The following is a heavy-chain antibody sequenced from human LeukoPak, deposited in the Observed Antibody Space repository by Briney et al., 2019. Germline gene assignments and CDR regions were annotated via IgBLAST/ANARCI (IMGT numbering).Heavy chain of an antibody. CDR1: GFTFSSYW. CDR2: IKQDGSEK. V-gene: IGHV3-7*01. CDR3: ARMRGLTYYYYYYMDV. Sequence: GGSLRLSCAASGFTFSSYWMSWVRQAPRKGLGWVANIKQDGSEKYYVDSVKGRFTISRDNAKNSLYLQMNSLRAEDTAVYYCARMRGLTYYYYYYMDVWGKGTTVTVSS. D-gene: IGHD3-16*01. J-gene: IGHJ6*03.